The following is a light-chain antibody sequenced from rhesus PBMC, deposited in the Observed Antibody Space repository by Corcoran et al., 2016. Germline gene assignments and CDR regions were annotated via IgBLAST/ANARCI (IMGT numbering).Light chain of an antibody. Sequence: DIQMTQSPSSLSASVGDTVTITCRASQGIRRYLNWFQQKPGKAPKLLIYAASNLQSGVPSRFSGSGYGTEFTLTSSSLQPEEFAVYYCQQRNSYPFTFGPGTKLDIK. V-gene: IGKV1-28*01. J-gene: IGKJ3*01. CDR2: AAS. CDR3: QQRNSYPFT. CDR1: QGIRRY.